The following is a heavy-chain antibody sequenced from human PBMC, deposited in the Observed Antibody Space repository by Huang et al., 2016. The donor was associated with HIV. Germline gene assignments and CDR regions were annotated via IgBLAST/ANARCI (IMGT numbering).Heavy chain of an antibody. J-gene: IGHJ4*02. CDR3: ARWMSSGSYYYFDF. CDR2: IHPGDSGP. D-gene: IGHD1-26*01. Sequence: ELQLVQSGAEVKKPGESLKISCKGSENNFNTYWIGWVRQMPGKGLEWMGIIHPGDSGPRYSPSFRGQVTFSADKSINTAYLQWTYLKASDTAMYYCARWMSSGSYYYFDFWGQGTLVTISS. V-gene: IGHV5-51*01. CDR1: ENNFNTYW.